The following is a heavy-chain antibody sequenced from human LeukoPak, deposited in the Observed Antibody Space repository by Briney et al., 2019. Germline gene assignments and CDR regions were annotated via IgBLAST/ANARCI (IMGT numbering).Heavy chain of an antibody. V-gene: IGHV3-21*01. CDR2: ISSSSYI. CDR1: GFTFSSYS. J-gene: IGHJ5*02. Sequence: PGGSLRLSCAASGFTFSSYSMNWVRQARGKGLEWVSSISSSSYIYYADSVKGRFTISRDNSKNSLYLQMNSLRAEDTAVYYCARDLEQWLNNWFDPWGQGTLVTVSS. CDR3: ARDLEQWLNNWFDP. D-gene: IGHD6-19*01.